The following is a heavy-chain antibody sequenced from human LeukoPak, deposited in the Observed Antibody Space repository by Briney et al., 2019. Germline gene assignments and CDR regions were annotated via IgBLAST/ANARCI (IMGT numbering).Heavy chain of an antibody. CDR1: GGSFSGYY. D-gene: IGHD3-16*01. V-gene: IGHV4-34*01. J-gene: IGHJ4*02. CDR2: INHSGST. Sequence: SETLSLTCAVYGGSFSGYYWSWIRQPPGKGLEWIGEINHSGSTNYNPSLKSRVTISVDTSKNQFSLKLSSVTAADTAVYYCARDQQGVITTHFDYWGQGTLVTVSS. CDR3: ARDQQGVITTHFDY.